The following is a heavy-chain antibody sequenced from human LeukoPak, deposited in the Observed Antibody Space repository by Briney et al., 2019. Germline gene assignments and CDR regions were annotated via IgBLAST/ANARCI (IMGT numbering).Heavy chain of an antibody. CDR3: ARLEGGYIAAYWFDP. Sequence: SETLSLTCTVSGGSISSSSYYWGWLRQPPGKGLEWIVSIYYSGSTYYNPSLKSRVTISVDTSKNQFSLKLSSVTAADTAVYYCARLEGGYIAAYWFDPWGQGTLVTVSS. V-gene: IGHV4-39*01. CDR2: IYYSGST. CDR1: GGSISSSSYY. J-gene: IGHJ5*02. D-gene: IGHD6-13*01.